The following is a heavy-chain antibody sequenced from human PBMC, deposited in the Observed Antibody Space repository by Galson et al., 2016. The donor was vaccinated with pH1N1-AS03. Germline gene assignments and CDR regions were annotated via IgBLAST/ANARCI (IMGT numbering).Heavy chain of an antibody. CDR2: VHYSGTT. Sequence: ETLSLTCAVSGGSMTSPDWWTWVRQPPGKGLEWIGEVHYSGTTSYNPSLNSRVTMSIDKSNNQFSLNLGSVTAADTPVYFCASAGYHTPGYHYWGQGALVTVSS. J-gene: IGHJ4*02. CDR3: ASAGYHTPGYHY. V-gene: IGHV4-4*01. D-gene: IGHD3-16*02. CDR1: GGSMTSPDW.